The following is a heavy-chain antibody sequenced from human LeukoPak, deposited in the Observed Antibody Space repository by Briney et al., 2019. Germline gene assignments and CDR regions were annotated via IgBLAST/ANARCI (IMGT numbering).Heavy chain of an antibody. CDR3: ASRVPAAIVGWFDH. CDR2: INHSGST. CDR1: GGSFSGYY. D-gene: IGHD2-2*01. V-gene: IGHV4-34*01. Sequence: PSETLSLTCAVYGGSFSGYYWSWIRQPPGKGLEWIGEINHSGSTNYNPSLKSRVTISVDTSKNQFSLKLSSVTAADTAVYYCASRVPAAIVGWFDHWGQGTLVTVSS. J-gene: IGHJ5*02.